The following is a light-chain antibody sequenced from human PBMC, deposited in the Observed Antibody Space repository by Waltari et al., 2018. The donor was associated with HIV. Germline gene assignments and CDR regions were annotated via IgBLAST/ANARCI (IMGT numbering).Light chain of an antibody. Sequence: QAVLTQPASLSASPGTSASLTCSLRSGINVDTYRIYWYQQKPGSPPQYLLKYKSDSDRQQAAVVPSRFSGSKDASANAGILLISGLQSEDEADYYCMIWHSSAWVFGGGTKLTVL. J-gene: IGLJ3*02. CDR3: MIWHSSAWV. CDR2: YKSDSDR. V-gene: IGLV5-45*01. CDR1: SGINVDTYR.